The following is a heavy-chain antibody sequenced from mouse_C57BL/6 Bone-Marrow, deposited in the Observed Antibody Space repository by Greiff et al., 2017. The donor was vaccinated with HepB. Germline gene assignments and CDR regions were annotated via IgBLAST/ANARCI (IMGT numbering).Heavy chain of an antibody. CDR3: ARPSHWYFDV. CDR2: IYPRSGNT. V-gene: IGHV1-81*01. J-gene: IGHJ1*03. CDR1: GYTFTSYG. Sequence: QVQLQQSGAELARPGASVKLSCKASGYTFTSYGISWVKQRTGQGLEWIGEIYPRSGNTYYNEKFKGKATFTADTSSNTAYMQLSSLTTEDSAIYYCARPSHWYFDVWGTGTTVTVSS.